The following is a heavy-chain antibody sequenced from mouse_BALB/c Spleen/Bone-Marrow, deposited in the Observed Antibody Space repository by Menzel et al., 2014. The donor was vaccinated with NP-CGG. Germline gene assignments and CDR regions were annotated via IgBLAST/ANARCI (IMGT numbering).Heavy chain of an antibody. CDR3: TRSITTAVEFDY. V-gene: IGHV1-5*01. D-gene: IGHD1-1*01. Sequence: DVQLQESGTVLARPGASVKMSCKASGYSFTSYWMYWIKQRPGQGLEWIGAIYPGNSGTSYNQNFKGKAKLTAVTSASTAYMELSGLTNEDSAVHYCTRSITTAVEFDYWGQGTSLTVSS. CDR2: IYPGNSGT. CDR1: GYSFTSYW. J-gene: IGHJ2*03.